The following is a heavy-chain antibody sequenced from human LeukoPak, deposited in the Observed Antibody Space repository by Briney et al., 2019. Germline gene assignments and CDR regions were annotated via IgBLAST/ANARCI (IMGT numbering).Heavy chain of an antibody. CDR3: AKMWRVGGVTTLDY. D-gene: IGHD3-16*01. V-gene: IGHV3-23*01. J-gene: IGHJ4*02. CDR1: GFTFSSNA. Sequence: GGSLRLSCVASGFTFSSNAMTWGRQAPGKGLECVSAITGDGTTTYYADSVKGRFTVSRDNSRNTLYLQLNNLRAEDTAVYYCAKMWRVGGVTTLDYWGQGTLVTVDS. CDR2: ITGDGTTT.